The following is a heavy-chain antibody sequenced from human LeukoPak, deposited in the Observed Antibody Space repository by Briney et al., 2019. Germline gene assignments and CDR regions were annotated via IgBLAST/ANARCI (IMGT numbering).Heavy chain of an antibody. V-gene: IGHV3-33*06. J-gene: IGHJ4*02. CDR3: AKDFSYYDSSGSGPDY. Sequence: PAGSLRLSCAASGFPFSSYGMHWVSQPPGRGREWVAIIWYDGSNQYYADSVKGRFTISRDNSKNTLYLQMNSLRVEDTAVYYCAKDFSYYDSSGSGPDYWGQGTLVTVSS. CDR2: IWYDGSNQ. CDR1: GFPFSSYG. D-gene: IGHD3-22*01.